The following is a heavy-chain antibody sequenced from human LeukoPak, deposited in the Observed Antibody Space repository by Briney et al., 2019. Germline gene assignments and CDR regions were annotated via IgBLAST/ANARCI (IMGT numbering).Heavy chain of an antibody. D-gene: IGHD1-26*01. CDR1: GFAFSSYG. CDR2: ISYDGSNK. Sequence: PGGSLRLSCAASGFAFSSYGMHWVRQAPGKGLEWVAVISYDGSNKYYADSVKGRFTIPRDNSKNTLYLQMNSLRAEDTAVYYCARLGATVDAFDIWGQGTMVTVSS. V-gene: IGHV3-30*03. J-gene: IGHJ3*02. CDR3: ARLGATVDAFDI.